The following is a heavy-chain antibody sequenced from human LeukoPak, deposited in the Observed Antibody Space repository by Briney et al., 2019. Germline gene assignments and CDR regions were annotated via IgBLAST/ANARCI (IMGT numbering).Heavy chain of an antibody. CDR3: AKGHVLLWFGFDP. J-gene: IGHJ5*02. V-gene: IGHV3-23*01. Sequence: PGGSLRLSCAASGFIFSSYGMSWVRQAPGKGLEWVSAISGSGGSTQYADSVKGRFTISRDNSKNTLYLQMNSLRAEDTAVYYCAKGHVLLWFGFDPWGQGTLVTVSS. CDR1: GFIFSSYG. CDR2: ISGSGGST. D-gene: IGHD3-10*01.